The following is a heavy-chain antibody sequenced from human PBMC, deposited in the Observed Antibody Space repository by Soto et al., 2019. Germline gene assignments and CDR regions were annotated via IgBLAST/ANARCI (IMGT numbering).Heavy chain of an antibody. V-gene: IGHV4-34*01. CDR1: GGSFSGYY. D-gene: IGHD3-3*01. CDR2: INHSGST. CDR3: ARGNPIFGVPRDYYYYYGMDV. Sequence: SETLSLTCAVYGGSFSGYYWSWIRQPPGKGLEWIGEINHSGSTNYNPSLKSRVTISVDTSKNQFSLKLSSVTAADTAVYYCARGNPIFGVPRDYYYYYGMDVWGQGTTVTVSS. J-gene: IGHJ6*02.